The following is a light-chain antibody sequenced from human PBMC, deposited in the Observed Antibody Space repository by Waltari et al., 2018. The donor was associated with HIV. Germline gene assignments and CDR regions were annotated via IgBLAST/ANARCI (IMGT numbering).Light chain of an antibody. CDR3: QVWDSSSDHVV. V-gene: IGLV3-21*04. CDR2: YDS. J-gene: IGLJ2*01. Sequence: SYVLTQPPSVSVAPGKTARITCGGTNIGSKSVHWYQQKPGQAPVLVIYYDSDRPSGIPERFSGSNSGNTATRTISRVEAGDEADYYCQVWDSSSDHVVFGGGTKLTVL. CDR1: NIGSKS.